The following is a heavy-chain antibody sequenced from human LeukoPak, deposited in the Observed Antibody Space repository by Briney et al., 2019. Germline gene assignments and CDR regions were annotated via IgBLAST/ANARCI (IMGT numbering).Heavy chain of an antibody. Sequence: KPSETLSLTCNVSGGSISNYYWTWIRQPAGRGLEWIGRIYSSGTTTYNPSLKSRVAMSVDTSRNQFSLKLSSVTAADTAVYYCARVSPIAVAGSSYYYVIDVWGQGTTVTVSS. V-gene: IGHV4-4*07. CDR3: ARVSPIAVAGSSYYYVIDV. J-gene: IGHJ6*02. CDR2: IYSSGTT. CDR1: GGSISNYY. D-gene: IGHD6-19*01.